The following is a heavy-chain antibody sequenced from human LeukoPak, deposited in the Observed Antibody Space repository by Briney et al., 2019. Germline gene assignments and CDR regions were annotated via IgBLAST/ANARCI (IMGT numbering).Heavy chain of an antibody. V-gene: IGHV1-46*01. D-gene: IGHD3-10*01. CDR3: ARRTRMVRGVISYYYMDV. Sequence: GASVKVSCKAFGYTFTSNYMHWVRQAPGQGPEWMGVISPSGGSTTYAQKFQGRVTLTRDMSTSTDYLELSSLRSEDTAVYYCARRTRMVRGVISYYYMDVWGKGTTVTVSS. CDR2: ISPSGGST. J-gene: IGHJ6*03. CDR1: GYTFTSNY.